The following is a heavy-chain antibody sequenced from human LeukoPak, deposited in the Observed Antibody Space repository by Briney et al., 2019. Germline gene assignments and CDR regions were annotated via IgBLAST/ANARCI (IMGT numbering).Heavy chain of an antibody. V-gene: IGHV1-69*04. Sequence: SVKLSCKASGGTFSSYAISWVRQAPGQGLEWMGRIIPIFGIANYAQKLEGRVTFTADKSTSTAYMELSSLSSEDTAVYYCARELSCSGGSCNCYYYYGMDVWGQGTTVTVSS. CDR1: GGTFSSYA. D-gene: IGHD2-15*01. CDR3: ARELSCSGGSCNCYYYYGMDV. CDR2: IIPIFGIA. J-gene: IGHJ6*02.